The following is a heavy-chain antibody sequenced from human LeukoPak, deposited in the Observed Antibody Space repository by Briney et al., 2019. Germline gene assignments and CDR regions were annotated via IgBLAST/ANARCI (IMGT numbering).Heavy chain of an antibody. D-gene: IGHD6-13*01. V-gene: IGHV1-18*01. Sequence: ASVKVSCKASGYTFTSYGISWVRQAPGQGLEWMGWISAYNGNTNYAQKLQGRVTMSTDTSTSTAYMELRSLRSDDTAVYYCARSRESIAAAGTLDYLGQGTLVTVSS. J-gene: IGHJ4*02. CDR1: GYTFTSYG. CDR2: ISAYNGNT. CDR3: ARSRESIAAAGTLDY.